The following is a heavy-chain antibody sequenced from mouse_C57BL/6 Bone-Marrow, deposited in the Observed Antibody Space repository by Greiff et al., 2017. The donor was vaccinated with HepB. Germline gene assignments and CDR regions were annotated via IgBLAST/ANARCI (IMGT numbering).Heavy chain of an antibody. V-gene: IGHV1-66*01. CDR2: IYPGSGNT. CDR3: AQGAWRGWFAY. Sequence: VQLQQSGPELVKPGASVKISCKASGYSFTSYYIHWVKQRPGQGLEWIGWIYPGSGNTKYNEKFKGKATLTADTSSSTAYMQLSSLTSEYSAVYYCAQGAWRGWFAYWGQGTLVTVSA. CDR1: GYSFTSYY. J-gene: IGHJ3*01.